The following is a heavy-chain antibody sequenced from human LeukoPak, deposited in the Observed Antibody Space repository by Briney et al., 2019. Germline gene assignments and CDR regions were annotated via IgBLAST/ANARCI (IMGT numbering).Heavy chain of an antibody. CDR1: GGTFSSYA. CDR2: MNPNSGNT. V-gene: IGHV1-8*02. Sequence: ASVKVSCKASGGTFSSYAINWVRQATGQGLEWMGWMNPNSGNTGYAQKFQGRVTMTRNTSISTAYMELSSLRSEDTAVYYCARGMTGDAFDIWGQGTMVTVSS. J-gene: IGHJ3*02. CDR3: ARGMTGDAFDI. D-gene: IGHD3-9*01.